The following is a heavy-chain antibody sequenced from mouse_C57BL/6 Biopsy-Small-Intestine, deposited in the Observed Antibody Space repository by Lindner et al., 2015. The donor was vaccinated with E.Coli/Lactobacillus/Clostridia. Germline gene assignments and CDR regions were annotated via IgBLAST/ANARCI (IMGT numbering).Heavy chain of an antibody. Sequence: VQLQESGGGLVKPGGSLKLSCAASGFTFSGYGMHWVRQAPEKGLEWVAYISSGSSTIYYADTVKGRFTISRDNAKNTLFLQMTSLRSEDTAMYYCARRATVVARYFDVWGTGTTVTVSS. CDR3: ARRATVVARYFDV. J-gene: IGHJ1*03. CDR1: GFTFSGYG. V-gene: IGHV5-17*01. CDR2: ISSGSSTI. D-gene: IGHD1-1*01.